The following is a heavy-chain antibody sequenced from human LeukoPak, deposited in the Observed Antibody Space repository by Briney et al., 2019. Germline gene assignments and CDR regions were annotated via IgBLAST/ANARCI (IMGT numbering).Heavy chain of an antibody. CDR1: GGSISSYY. CDR3: ARGLRCFDWLFDY. D-gene: IGHD3-9*01. CDR2: IYYSGST. V-gene: IGHV4-59*01. J-gene: IGHJ4*02. Sequence: SETLSLTCTVSGGSISSYYWSWIRQPPGKGLEWIGYIYYSGSTNYNPSLKSRVTISVDTSKNQFSLKLSSVTAADTAVYYCARGLRCFDWLFDYWGQGTLVTVSS.